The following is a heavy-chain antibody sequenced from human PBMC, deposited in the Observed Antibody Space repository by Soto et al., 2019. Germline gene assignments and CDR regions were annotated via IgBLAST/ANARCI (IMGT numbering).Heavy chain of an antibody. CDR1: GFTFNIYS. V-gene: IGHV3-48*02. CDR2: ITSDTKTI. CDR3: ARSVEGHFDY. J-gene: IGHJ4*02. D-gene: IGHD6-19*01. Sequence: EVQLVESGGDLVQRGGSLRLSCAASGFTFNIYSMNWVRQAPGKGLEWFSYITSDTKTIKYADSVKGRFTISRDNAKNSVYMQMNSLRDDETAVYYCARSVEGHFDYWGQGTGVTVSS.